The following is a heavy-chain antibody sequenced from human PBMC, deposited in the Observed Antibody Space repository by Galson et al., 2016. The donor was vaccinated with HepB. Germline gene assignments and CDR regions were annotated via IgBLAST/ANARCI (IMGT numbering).Heavy chain of an antibody. CDR1: GDSVSSNSGG. V-gene: IGHV6-1*01. D-gene: IGHD6-19*01. CDR2: IYYRSKWYN. Sequence: CAISGDSVSSNSGGWNWIRQSPSRGLEWLGRIYYRSKWYNDYAVSVQSRITINPDTSKNHFSLQLNSVTPEDTAVYYCARDKSPSGWFELDYFDYWGQGTLVTVSS. CDR3: ARDKSPSGWFELDYFDY. J-gene: IGHJ4*02.